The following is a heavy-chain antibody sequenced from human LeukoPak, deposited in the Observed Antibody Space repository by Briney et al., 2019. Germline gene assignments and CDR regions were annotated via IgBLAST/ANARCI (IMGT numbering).Heavy chain of an antibody. CDR2: IIPIFGTA. CDR3: ARVTYYYDSSGYYLDAFDI. D-gene: IGHD3-22*01. CDR1: GGTFSSYA. J-gene: IGHJ3*02. Sequence: ASVKVSCKASGGTFSSYAISWVRQAPGQGLEWMGRIIPIFGTANYAQKFQGRVTITTDESTSTAYMELSSLRSEDTAVYYCARVTYYYDSSGYYLDAFDIWGQGTMVTVSS. V-gene: IGHV1-69*05.